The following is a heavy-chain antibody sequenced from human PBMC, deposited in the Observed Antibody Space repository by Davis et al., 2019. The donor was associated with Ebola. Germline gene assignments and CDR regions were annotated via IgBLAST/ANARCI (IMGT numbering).Heavy chain of an antibody. V-gene: IGHV3-23*01. CDR2: IGGRGDST. CDR1: GFTFYSYA. J-gene: IGHJ4*02. CDR3: AKDFGSSGRYSLSVGREPFDN. D-gene: IGHD1-26*01. Sequence: PGGSLRLSCAASGFTFYSYAMNWVRQAPGKGLEWVSAIGGRGDSTYLADSVKGRFTISRDNSKNIVYLQMNSLRAEDTAVYYCAKDFGSSGRYSLSVGREPFDNWGQGTLVTVSS.